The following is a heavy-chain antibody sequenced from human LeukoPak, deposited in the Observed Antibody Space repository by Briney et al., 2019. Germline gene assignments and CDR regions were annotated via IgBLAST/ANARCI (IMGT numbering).Heavy chain of an antibody. V-gene: IGHV4-34*01. Sequence: PSETLSPTCVVDTGSFSGNYWSWIRQPPGKGLEWIGEINHSGSTNYNPSLKSRVTISVDTSKNQFSLKLSSVTAADTAVYYCAVGSYYDFWSGAVRWFDPWGQGTLVTV. CDR1: TGSFSGNY. J-gene: IGHJ5*02. D-gene: IGHD3-3*01. CDR2: INHSGST. CDR3: AVGSYYDFWSGAVRWFDP.